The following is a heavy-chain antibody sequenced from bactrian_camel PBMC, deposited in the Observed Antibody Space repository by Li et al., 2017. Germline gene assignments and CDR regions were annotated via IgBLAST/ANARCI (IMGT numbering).Heavy chain of an antibody. CDR3: AADAVVCTLRASSYKY. CDR2: IASSGTT. V-gene: IGHV3S53*01. Sequence: VQLVESGGGSVQAGGSLRLSCVASRYTSRRVCMGWFRQAPGKEREGVARIASSGTTDYADSVKGRFTISQDNAKNTLYLQMNSLEPEDSAMYYCAADAVVCTLRASSYKYWGQGTQVTVS. D-gene: IGHD2*01. CDR1: RYTSRRVC. J-gene: IGHJ4*01.